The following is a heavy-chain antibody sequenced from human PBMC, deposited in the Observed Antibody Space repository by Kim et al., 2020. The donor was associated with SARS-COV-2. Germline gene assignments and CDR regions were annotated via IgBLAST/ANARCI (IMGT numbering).Heavy chain of an antibody. Sequence: GGSLRLSCAASGFTFSSYWMSWVRQAPGKGLEWVANIKQDGSEKYYVDSVKGRFTISRDNAKNSLYLQMNSLRAEDTAVYYCARSVPTQGYSSSWFGLYYYYYYGMDVWGQGTTVTVSS. J-gene: IGHJ6*02. CDR3: ARSVPTQGYSSSWFGLYYYYYYGMDV. D-gene: IGHD6-13*01. V-gene: IGHV3-7*01. CDR2: IKQDGSEK. CDR1: GFTFSSYW.